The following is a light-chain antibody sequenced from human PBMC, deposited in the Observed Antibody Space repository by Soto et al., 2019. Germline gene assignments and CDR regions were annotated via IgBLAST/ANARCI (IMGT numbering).Light chain of an antibody. CDR3: CSYAGSYIYV. J-gene: IGLJ1*01. Sequence: QSVLTQPRSVSGSPGQSVTISCTGTSSDVGGYNAVSWYQQNPGKAPKIMIYDVSKRPSGVPGRFSGSKSGNTASLTISGLQAEDEADYYCCSYAGSYIYVFGTRTKVTVL. CDR1: SSDVGGYNA. CDR2: DVS. V-gene: IGLV2-11*01.